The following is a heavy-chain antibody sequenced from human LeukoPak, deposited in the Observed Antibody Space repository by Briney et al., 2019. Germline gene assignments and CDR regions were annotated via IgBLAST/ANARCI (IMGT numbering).Heavy chain of an antibody. Sequence: SETLSLTCTVSGGSISSSSYYWSWIRQPPGKGLEWIGEINHSGSTNYNPSLKSRVTISVDTSKNQFSLKLSSVTAADTAVYYCARRYYYDSFDYWGQGTLVTVSS. V-gene: IGHV4-39*07. CDR3: ARRYYYDSFDY. CDR1: GGSISSSSYY. CDR2: INHSGST. J-gene: IGHJ4*02. D-gene: IGHD3-22*01.